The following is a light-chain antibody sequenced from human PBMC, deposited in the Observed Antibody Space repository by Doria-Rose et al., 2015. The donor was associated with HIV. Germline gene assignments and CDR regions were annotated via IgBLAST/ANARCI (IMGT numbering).Light chain of an antibody. CDR1: QSFSSTY. Sequence: TQSPGTLSLSPGERATLSCRASQSFSSTYLAWYQQKPGQAPSLLIYDGSTRATGIQDRFSASGSGTDFTLTINRLEPEDLALYYCHQYGTSWTFGQGTKVEI. V-gene: IGKV3-20*01. CDR2: DGS. CDR3: HQYGTSWT. J-gene: IGKJ1*01.